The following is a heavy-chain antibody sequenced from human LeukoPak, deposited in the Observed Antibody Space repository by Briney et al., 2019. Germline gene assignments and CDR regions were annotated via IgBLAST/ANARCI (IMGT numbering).Heavy chain of an antibody. J-gene: IGHJ5*02. CDR1: GGSISSGDYY. V-gene: IGHV4-30-4*01. CDR3: ASHKGWFDP. Sequence: SETLSLTYTVSGGSISSGDYYWSWIRQPPGKGLEWIGYIYYSGSTYYNPSLKSRATISIDTSKNQFSLKLSSVTAADTAVYYCASHKGWFDPWGQGTLVTVSS. CDR2: IYYSGST.